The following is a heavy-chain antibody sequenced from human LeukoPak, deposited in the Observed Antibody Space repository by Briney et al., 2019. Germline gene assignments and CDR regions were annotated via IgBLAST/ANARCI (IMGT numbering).Heavy chain of an antibody. J-gene: IGHJ4*02. D-gene: IGHD5-24*01. V-gene: IGHV3-23*01. Sequence: GGSLRLSCAASGFTFSSYAMSWVRQAPGKGLEWVSAISGSGGSTYYADSVKGRFTISRDNSKNTLYLQMYSLRAEDTAVYYCAKDSERWLQFAGPDYWGQGTLVTVSS. CDR3: AKDSERWLQFAGPDY. CDR1: GFTFSSYA. CDR2: ISGSGGST.